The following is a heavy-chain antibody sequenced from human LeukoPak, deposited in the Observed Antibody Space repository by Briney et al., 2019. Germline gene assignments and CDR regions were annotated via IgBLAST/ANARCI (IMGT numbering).Heavy chain of an antibody. CDR2: INPSGGST. CDR3: ARVGLRTQWFGESLGYFDY. V-gene: IGHV1-46*01. CDR1: GYTFTSYY. J-gene: IGHJ4*02. D-gene: IGHD3-10*01. Sequence: ASVKVSCKASGYTFTSYYMHWVRQAPGQGLEWMGIINPSGGSTSYAQKFQGRVTMTRDMSTSTVYMELSRLRSDDTAVYYCARVGLRTQWFGESLGYFDYWGQGTLVTVSS.